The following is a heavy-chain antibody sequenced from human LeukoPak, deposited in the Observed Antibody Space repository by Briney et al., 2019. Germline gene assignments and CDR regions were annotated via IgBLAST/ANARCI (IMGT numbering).Heavy chain of an antibody. CDR1: GFTFSSCA. D-gene: IGHD5-24*01. CDR2: IYSGGTT. V-gene: IGHV3-53*01. Sequence: GGSLRLSCAASGFTFSSCAMHWVRQAPGKGLEWVSVIYSGGTTYYADSVKGRFTISGDNSKNTLYLQMNTLRAEDTAMYYCTRLRDGYDSDYWGQGTLVTVSS. J-gene: IGHJ4*02. CDR3: TRLRDGYDSDY.